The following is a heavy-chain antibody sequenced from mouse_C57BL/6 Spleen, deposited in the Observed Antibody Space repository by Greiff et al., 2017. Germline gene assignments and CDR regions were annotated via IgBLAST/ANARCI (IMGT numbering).Heavy chain of an antibody. CDR3: ARGYDYDAWFAY. Sequence: VKLMESGPELVKPGASVKISCKASGYAFSSSWMNWVKQRPGKGLEWIGRIYPGDGDTNYNGKFKGKATLTADKSSSTAYMQLSSLTSEDSAVYFCARGYDYDAWFAYWGQGTLVTVSA. J-gene: IGHJ3*01. V-gene: IGHV1-82*01. CDR2: IYPGDGDT. D-gene: IGHD2-4*01. CDR1: GYAFSSSW.